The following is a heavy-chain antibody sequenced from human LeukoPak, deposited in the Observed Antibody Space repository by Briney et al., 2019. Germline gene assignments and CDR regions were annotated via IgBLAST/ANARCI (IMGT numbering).Heavy chain of an antibody. Sequence: HPGGSLRLSCAASGFTFDDYAMHWVRQAPGKGVEWVSGISWNSGSIGYADSVKGRFTISRDNAKNSLYLQMNSLRAEDTALYYCAKGGYYYDSSGYWYFDCWGQGTLVTVSS. J-gene: IGHJ4*02. CDR1: GFTFDDYA. CDR3: AKGGYYYDSSGYWYFDC. D-gene: IGHD3-22*01. CDR2: ISWNSGSI. V-gene: IGHV3-9*01.